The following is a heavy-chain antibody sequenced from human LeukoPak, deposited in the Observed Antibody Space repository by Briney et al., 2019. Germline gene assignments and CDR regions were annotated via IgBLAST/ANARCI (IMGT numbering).Heavy chain of an antibody. CDR3: ARHEFTIMITFGGVPSAFDI. CDR1: GGSISSYY. J-gene: IGHJ3*02. Sequence: PSETLSLTCTVSGGSISSYYWSWIRQPPGKGLEWSGYIYYSGSTNYNPSLKSRVTISVDTSKNQFSLKLSSVTAADTAVYYCARHEFTIMITFGGVPSAFDIWGQGTMVTVSS. CDR2: IYYSGST. V-gene: IGHV4-59*08. D-gene: IGHD3-16*01.